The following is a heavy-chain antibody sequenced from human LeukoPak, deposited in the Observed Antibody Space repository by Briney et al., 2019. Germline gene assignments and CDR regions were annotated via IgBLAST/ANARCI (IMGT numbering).Heavy chain of an antibody. CDR1: GFTFSSYE. J-gene: IGHJ5*02. CDR2: ISSSGSTI. V-gene: IGHV3-48*03. CDR3: ARGSAVGATSNWFDP. D-gene: IGHD1-26*01. Sequence: PGGSLRPSCAASGFTFSSYEMNWVRQAPGKGLEWVSYISSSGSTIYYADSVKGRFTISRDNAKNSLYLQMNSLRAEDTAVYYCARGSAVGATSNWFDPWGQGTLVTVSS.